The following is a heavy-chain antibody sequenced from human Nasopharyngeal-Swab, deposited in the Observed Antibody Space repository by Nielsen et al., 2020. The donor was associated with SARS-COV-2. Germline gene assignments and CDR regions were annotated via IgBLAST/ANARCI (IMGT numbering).Heavy chain of an antibody. CDR3: ARGNNWNYAMDV. J-gene: IGHJ6*02. Sequence: SETLSLTCAVYGGSFSGYYWSWIRQPPGKGLEWIGEIDQSGSTNHNPSLKSRVTISVDTSKKQFSLKLSSVTAADTAVYYCARGNNWNYAMDVWGQGTTVTVSS. V-gene: IGHV4-34*01. CDR1: GGSFSGYY. CDR2: IDQSGST. D-gene: IGHD1-1*01.